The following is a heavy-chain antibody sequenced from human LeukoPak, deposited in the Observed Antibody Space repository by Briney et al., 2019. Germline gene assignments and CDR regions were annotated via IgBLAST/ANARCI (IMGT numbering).Heavy chain of an antibody. D-gene: IGHD6-19*01. V-gene: IGHV4-39*07. CDR3: AREGWQWLVRAFDY. Sequence: SETLSLTCTVSGGSISSSSYYWDWIRQPPGKGLEWFGNIYYGGSTYYNPSLKSRVTISIDTSKNQFSLKLSPVTAAATVVYYCAREGWQWLVRAFDYWGQGTLVTVSS. J-gene: IGHJ4*02. CDR1: GGSISSSSYY. CDR2: IYYGGST.